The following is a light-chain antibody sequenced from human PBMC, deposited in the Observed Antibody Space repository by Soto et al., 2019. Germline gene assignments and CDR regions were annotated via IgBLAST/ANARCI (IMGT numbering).Light chain of an antibody. CDR3: QQSFSTPRT. V-gene: IGKV1-39*01. CDR2: GAS. Sequence: DIQMTQSLSPLSASVVDRVTITCRASQTISTYLNWYQQKPGKAPKLLIYGASSLQSGVPSRFSGSGSGTDFTLTISGLQPEDFGTYYCQQSFSTPRTFGQGTKVDIK. J-gene: IGKJ1*01. CDR1: QTISTY.